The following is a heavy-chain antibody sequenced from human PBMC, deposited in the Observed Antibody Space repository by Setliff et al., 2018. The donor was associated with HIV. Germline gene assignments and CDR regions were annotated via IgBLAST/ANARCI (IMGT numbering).Heavy chain of an antibody. CDR3: ARRWAESATGGYFEY. CDR1: GYTLTELS. V-gene: IGHV1-24*01. J-gene: IGHJ4*02. Sequence: ASVKVSCKVSGYTLTELSIHWVRQAPGKGLEWMGGFDPEDDETIYAQKFQGRVTMTEDTSTDTAYMELNSLTAEDTAVYFCARRWAESATGGYFEYWGQGTLVTVSS. D-gene: IGHD2-15*01. CDR2: FDPEDDET.